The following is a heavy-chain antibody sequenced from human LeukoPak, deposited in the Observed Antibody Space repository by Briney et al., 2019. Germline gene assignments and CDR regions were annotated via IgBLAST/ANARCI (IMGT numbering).Heavy chain of an antibody. CDR2: IYTSGST. CDR1: GGSISRGSYY. Sequence: SQTLSLTCTVPGGSISRGSYYWSWIRQPAGKGLEWIGRIYTSGSTNYNPSLKSRVTISVDTSKNQFSLKLSSVTAADTAVYYCASPPAGYSSSWYGNWGQGTLVTVSS. D-gene: IGHD6-13*01. J-gene: IGHJ4*02. CDR3: ASPPAGYSSSWYGN. V-gene: IGHV4-61*02.